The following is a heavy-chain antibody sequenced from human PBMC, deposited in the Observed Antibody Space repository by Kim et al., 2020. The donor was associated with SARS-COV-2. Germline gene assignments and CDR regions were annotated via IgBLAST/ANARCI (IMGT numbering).Heavy chain of an antibody. J-gene: IGHJ3*02. D-gene: IGHD1-26*01. V-gene: IGHV4-59*08. CDR2: SYYSGST. Sequence: SETLSLTCTVSGGSISSYYWSWIRQPPGKGLEWIGYSYYSGSTNYNPTLKSRVTMSVDTTKNQFSLKLSSVTAADTAVYYCARHSGSYGGAFDIWGQGT. CDR3: ARHSGSYGGAFDI. CDR1: GGSISSYY.